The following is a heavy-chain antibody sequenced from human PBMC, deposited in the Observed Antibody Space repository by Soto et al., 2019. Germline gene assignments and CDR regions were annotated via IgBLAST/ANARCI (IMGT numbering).Heavy chain of an antibody. Sequence: GGSLRLSCVASGFTFWCDWMSWVRQAPRKGLEWVANIKQDGSAKQYLDSVRGRFTISRDNSKNSVYLQMNSLRAEDTALYYCARDFYGGFSYGPGDNWGQGTLVTVSS. V-gene: IGHV3-7*01. CDR2: IKQDGSAK. CDR3: ARDFYGGFSYGPGDN. CDR1: GFTFWCDW. D-gene: IGHD2-15*01. J-gene: IGHJ4*02.